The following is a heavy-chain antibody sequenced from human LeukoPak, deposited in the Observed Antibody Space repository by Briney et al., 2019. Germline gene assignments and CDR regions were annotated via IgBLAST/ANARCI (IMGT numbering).Heavy chain of an antibody. J-gene: IGHJ4*02. Sequence: QSGGSLRLSCAASRFTFSSYGMHWVRQAPGKGLEWVSVISANGGDTFYADSVKGRFTISRDNYKNTLYLQMNSLRVEDTAAYYCAKGRTLVGGSTRSYDYWGQGTLVTVSS. CDR1: RFTFSSYG. V-gene: IGHV3-23*01. D-gene: IGHD1-26*01. CDR3: AKGRTLVGGSTRSYDY. CDR2: ISANGGDT.